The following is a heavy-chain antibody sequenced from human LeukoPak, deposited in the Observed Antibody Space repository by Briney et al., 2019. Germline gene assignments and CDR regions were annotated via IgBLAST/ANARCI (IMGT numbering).Heavy chain of an antibody. V-gene: IGHV3-21*01. Sequence: KPGGSLRLSCAVSGFTFSSYSMIWVRQAPGKGREWVSSISSSSSYIYYADSVKGRFTISRDNAKNSLYLQMNSLRAEEAAVYYCARPIAAGGIALDYWGQGTLVTVSS. CDR3: ARPIAAGGIALDY. D-gene: IGHD6-13*01. CDR1: GFTFSSYS. J-gene: IGHJ4*02. CDR2: ISSSSSYI.